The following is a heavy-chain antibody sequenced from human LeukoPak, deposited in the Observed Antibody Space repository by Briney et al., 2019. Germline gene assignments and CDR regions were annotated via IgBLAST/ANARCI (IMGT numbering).Heavy chain of an antibody. J-gene: IGHJ4*02. CDR3: SGDHSGPQDF. CDR1: GFAFSTYT. V-gene: IGHV3-21*01. CDR2: ITSSGSDM. Sequence: GGSLRLSCAASGFAFSTYTMNWVRQPPGKGLEWVSSITSSGSDMYYVDSVKGRFTISRDNAKNTLYLQMNSLRVEDTAVYYCSGDHSGPQDFWGQGTLVTVSS.